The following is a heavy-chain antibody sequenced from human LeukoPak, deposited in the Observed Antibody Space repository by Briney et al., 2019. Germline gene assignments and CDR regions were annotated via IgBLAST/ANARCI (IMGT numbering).Heavy chain of an antibody. CDR1: GFTFSNYA. Sequence: GGSLRLSCAASGFTFSNYAIHWVRQAPGNGLEWVAITSYNGINKYYADSVKGRFTISRDNSKSTLYLQMNSLRAEDTAVYYCARSIPYGTTWYGRSDYWGQGTLVTVSS. J-gene: IGHJ4*02. V-gene: IGHV3-30-3*01. CDR2: TSYNGINK. D-gene: IGHD6-13*01. CDR3: ARSIPYGTTWYGRSDY.